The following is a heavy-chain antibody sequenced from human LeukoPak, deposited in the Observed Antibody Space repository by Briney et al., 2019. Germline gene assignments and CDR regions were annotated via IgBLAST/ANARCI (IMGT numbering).Heavy chain of an antibody. CDR2: IRGKAYGGTP. J-gene: IGHJ4*02. Sequence: GGSLRLSCTASGFSFGAYLISWVRQVPGEGLEWVGFIRGKAYGGTPEYAASVKGRFTISRDDSKSIASLQMNSLKTEDTALYYCTASDHLYCSTTGCHIDYWGQGTLVTVSS. V-gene: IGHV3-49*04. CDR1: GFSFGAYL. CDR3: TASDHLYCSTTGCHIDY. D-gene: IGHD2-2*01.